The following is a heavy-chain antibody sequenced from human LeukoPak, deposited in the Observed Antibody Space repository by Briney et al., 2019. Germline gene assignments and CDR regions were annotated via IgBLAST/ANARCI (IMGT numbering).Heavy chain of an antibody. CDR1: GFSFDDYV. Sequence: GGSLRLSCAASGFSFDDYVMHWVRQAPGKGLELVSLVGWDGVTTHYADSVKGRFTISRDNTKNSLYLQMNSLRTEDTAVYYCAKGSTYNILTDNLDYWGQGTLVTVSS. V-gene: IGHV3-43*01. D-gene: IGHD3-9*01. CDR3: AKGSTYNILTDNLDY. CDR2: VGWDGVTT. J-gene: IGHJ4*02.